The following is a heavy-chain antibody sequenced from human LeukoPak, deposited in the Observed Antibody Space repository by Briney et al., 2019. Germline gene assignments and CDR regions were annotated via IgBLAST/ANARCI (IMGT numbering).Heavy chain of an antibody. V-gene: IGHV4-34*01. CDR2: INHSGST. Sequence: PSETLSLTCAVYGGSFSGYYWSWIRQPPGKGLEWIGEINHSGSTNYNPSLKSRVTISVDTSKNQFSLKLSSVTAEDTAVYYCARDWNYGGNSVLIVWGQGTLVTVSS. CDR3: ARDWNYGGNSVLIV. D-gene: IGHD4-23*01. J-gene: IGHJ1*01. CDR1: GGSFSGYY.